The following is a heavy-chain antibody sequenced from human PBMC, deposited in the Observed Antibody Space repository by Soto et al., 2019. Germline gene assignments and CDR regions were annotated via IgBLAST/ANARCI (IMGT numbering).Heavy chain of an antibody. CDR1: GGSISSGGYY. D-gene: IGHD4-17*01. CDR2: IYYSGST. Sequence: QVQLQESGPGLVKPSQTLSLTCTVSGGSISSGGYYWSWIRQHPGKGLEWIGYIYYSGSTYYNPALKSRVTISVDTSKNQFSLKLSSVTAADTAVYYCARGSLQGDYGDYFDYWGQGTLVTVSS. CDR3: ARGSLQGDYGDYFDY. V-gene: IGHV4-31*03. J-gene: IGHJ4*02.